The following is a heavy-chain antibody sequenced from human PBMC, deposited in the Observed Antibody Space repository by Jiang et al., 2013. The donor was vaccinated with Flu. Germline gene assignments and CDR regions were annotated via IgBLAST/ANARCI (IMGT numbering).Heavy chain of an antibody. CDR1: GFTFSRYA. D-gene: IGHD5-18*01. Sequence: QLVESGGGLVQPGGSLRVSCAASGFTFSRYAMSWVRQAPGKGLEWVSGISGSDGGTYYADSVKGRFTISRDNSKNTLYLQMNSLRVEDTAVYYCAKDSSGYTYGSFDYWGQGTLVTVSS. CDR3: AKDSSGYTYGSFDY. V-gene: IGHV3-23*04. J-gene: IGHJ4*02. CDR2: ISGSDGGT.